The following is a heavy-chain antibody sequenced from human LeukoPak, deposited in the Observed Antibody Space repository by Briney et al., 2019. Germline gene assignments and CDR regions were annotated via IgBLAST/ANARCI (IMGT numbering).Heavy chain of an antibody. J-gene: IGHJ3*02. CDR3: ARVHLTFGGILGAFDI. Sequence: SETLSLTCTVSGASITGRYYYWGWIRQPPGKGLEWIGSIYFSGNTYYNPSLEGRLSLSVDTSNNQFSLKLSSVTAADTAGYSCARVHLTFGGILGAFDIWGQGTMVTVSS. CDR1: GASITGRYYY. D-gene: IGHD3-16*01. V-gene: IGHV4-39*07. CDR2: IYFSGNT.